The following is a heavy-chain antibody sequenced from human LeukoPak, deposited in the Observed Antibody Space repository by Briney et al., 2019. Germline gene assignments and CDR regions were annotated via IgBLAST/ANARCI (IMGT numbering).Heavy chain of an antibody. CDR1: GYTFTDYY. Sequence: APVKVSCKASGYTFTDYYMHWVRQAPGQGLELMGWINPKSDGTKYAQNFQGRVTMTWDTSISTAYMEVSRLTSDDTAMFYCARDPPGTTAFDLWGQGTMVTVSS. CDR3: ARDPPGTTAFDL. J-gene: IGHJ3*01. D-gene: IGHD1-1*01. V-gene: IGHV1-2*02. CDR2: INPKSDGT.